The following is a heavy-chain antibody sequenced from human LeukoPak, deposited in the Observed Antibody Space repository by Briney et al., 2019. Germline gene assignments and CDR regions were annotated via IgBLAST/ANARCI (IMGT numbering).Heavy chain of an antibody. CDR2: ISKDGSNK. Sequence: GGSLRLSCAASGFTFSRYAMHWVRQAPGKGLEWVAVISKDGSNKCYADSVKGRFTISRDNSKNTLYLQMDSLRAEDSAVYYCARDFAWLADYWGQGTLVTVSS. CDR1: GFTFSRYA. CDR3: ARDFAWLADY. V-gene: IGHV3-30-3*01. J-gene: IGHJ4*02. D-gene: IGHD6-19*01.